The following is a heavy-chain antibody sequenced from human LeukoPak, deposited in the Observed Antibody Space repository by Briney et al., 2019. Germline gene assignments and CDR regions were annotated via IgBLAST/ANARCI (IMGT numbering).Heavy chain of an antibody. CDR3: AMGVGAPEDLAVAADFDY. D-gene: IGHD6-19*01. CDR2: IIPIFGTA. CDR1: GGTFSSCV. V-gene: IGHV1-69*06. Sequence: SVKVSCKASGGTFSSCVINWVRQAPGQGLEWMGGIIPIFGTANYAQKFQGRVTITADKSTSTAYMELSSLRSEDTAVYYCAMGVGAPEDLAVAADFDYWGQGTLVTVSS. J-gene: IGHJ4*02.